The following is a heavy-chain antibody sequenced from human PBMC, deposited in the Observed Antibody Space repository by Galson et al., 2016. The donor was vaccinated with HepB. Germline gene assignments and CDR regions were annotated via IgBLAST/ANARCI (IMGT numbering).Heavy chain of an antibody. Sequence: LSLTCTVCGGSVSSGGHFWSWIRQVPGKGLEWMGYIYNSGSTNYTPSLKSRLTISVDTSKNQFSLKLTSVTAADTAVYYCARAHSGWYSDYWGQGALVTVSS. V-gene: IGHV4-31*03. D-gene: IGHD6-19*01. J-gene: IGHJ4*02. CDR1: GGSVSSGGHF. CDR3: ARAHSGWYSDY. CDR2: IYNSGST.